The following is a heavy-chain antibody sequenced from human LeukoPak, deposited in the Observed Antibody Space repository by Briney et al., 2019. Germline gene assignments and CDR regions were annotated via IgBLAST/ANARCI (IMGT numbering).Heavy chain of an antibody. D-gene: IGHD5-18*01. J-gene: IGHJ6*02. CDR3: AKDWGGYSYRATDV. V-gene: IGHV3-43*02. CDR2: IGPDGDAT. CDR1: GLSFRDYA. Sequence: GGSLRLSCAVSGLSFRDYAMHWVRQAPGKGLNWFSLIGPDGDATFYADSVKGRFTISRDNSKNSLYLQMNSLRADDSAFYYCAKDWGGYSYRATDVWGQGTTVAVSS.